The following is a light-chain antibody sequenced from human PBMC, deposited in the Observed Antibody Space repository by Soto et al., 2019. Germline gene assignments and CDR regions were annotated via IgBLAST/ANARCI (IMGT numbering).Light chain of an antibody. CDR3: LQHNSYPLT. Sequence: DIQMTQSPSSLSASVGDRVTITCRASQGIRKDLCWYQQRPGKAPKRLIFGASSLQSGVPSRFSGSASGTDFPPTISSLQPEDFANYFCLQHNSYPLTFGGGTKVELK. J-gene: IGKJ4*01. CDR2: GAS. V-gene: IGKV1-17*01. CDR1: QGIRKD.